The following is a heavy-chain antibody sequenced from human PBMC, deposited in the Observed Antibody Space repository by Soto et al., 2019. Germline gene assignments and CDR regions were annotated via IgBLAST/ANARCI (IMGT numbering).Heavy chain of an antibody. J-gene: IGHJ4*02. CDR1: GESFSGYY. CDR2: INHSGST. V-gene: IGHV4-34*01. Sequence: QVQLQQWGAGLLKPSETLSLTCAVYGESFSGYYWTWIRQPPGTGLEWIGEINHSGSTNYNPSLKSRVTLSVDTSKNQFSLKLTSVTAADTAVYYCARDKITGLFDYWGQGTLVTVSS. D-gene: IGHD2-8*02. CDR3: ARDKITGLFDY.